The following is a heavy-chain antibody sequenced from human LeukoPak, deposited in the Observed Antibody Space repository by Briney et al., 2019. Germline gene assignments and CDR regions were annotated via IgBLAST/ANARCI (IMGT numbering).Heavy chain of an antibody. CDR1: GFTFSSYS. D-gene: IGHD1-26*01. CDR3: ARVAVGAARVDFDY. V-gene: IGHV3-48*02. J-gene: IGHJ4*02. CDR2: IRSSGSPI. Sequence: GGSLRLSCAASGFTFSSYSMTWVRQAPGKGLEWISYIRSSGSPIYYADSVRGRFTISKDNAKNSLYLQMNSLRDEDTAVYYCARVAVGAARVDFDYWGQGTLVTVSS.